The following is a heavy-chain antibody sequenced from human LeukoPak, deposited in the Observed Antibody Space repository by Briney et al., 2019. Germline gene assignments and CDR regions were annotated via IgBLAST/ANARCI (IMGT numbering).Heavy chain of an antibody. J-gene: IGHJ5*02. CDR3: ARDPVPCPGYSYGQFDP. CDR2: IIPIFGTA. D-gene: IGHD5-18*01. V-gene: IGHV1-69*06. Sequence: ASVTVSCKASGGTFSSYAISWVRQAPGQGGEWMGGIIPIFGTANYAQKFQGRVTITADKSTSTAYMELSSLRSEDTAVYYCARDPVPCPGYSYGQFDPWGQGTLVTVSS. CDR1: GGTFSSYA.